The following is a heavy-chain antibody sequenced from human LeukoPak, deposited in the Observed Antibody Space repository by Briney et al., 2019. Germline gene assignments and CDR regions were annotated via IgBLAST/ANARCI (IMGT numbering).Heavy chain of an antibody. J-gene: IGHJ6*02. CDR2: ISAYNGNT. CDR3: ARAIPGGNYGMDV. CDR1: GYTFTSYG. D-gene: IGHD2-15*01. Sequence: ASVKVSCKASGYTFTSYGISWVRQAPGQGLEWMGWISAYNGNTNYAQKLQGRVTITRDTSASTAYMELSSLRSEDTAVYYCARAIPGGNYGMDVWGQGTTVTVSS. V-gene: IGHV1-18*01.